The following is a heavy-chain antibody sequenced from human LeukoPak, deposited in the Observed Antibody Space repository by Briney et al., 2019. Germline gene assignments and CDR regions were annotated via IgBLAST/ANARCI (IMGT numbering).Heavy chain of an antibody. Sequence: SETLSLTCTVSGGSISSYYWSWIRQPAGKGLEWIGRIYTSGSTNYNPSLKSRVTISVDTSKNQLSLKLSSVTAADTAVYYCASTAPGYSSGEYFQHWGQGTLVTVSS. D-gene: IGHD6-19*01. J-gene: IGHJ1*01. CDR1: GGSISSYY. V-gene: IGHV4-4*07. CDR2: IYTSGST. CDR3: ASTAPGYSSGEYFQH.